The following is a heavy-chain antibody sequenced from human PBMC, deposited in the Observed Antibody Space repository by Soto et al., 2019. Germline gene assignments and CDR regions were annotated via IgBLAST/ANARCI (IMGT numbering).Heavy chain of an antibody. Sequence: EVQLVESEGGLVQRGGSLRLSCAASRFTFNYYWMHWVRQAPGQGLVWVSHIHSDGSKTTYADSVKGRFTISRDNAKNTPYLQMNSLRAEDTAVLHCVRGAGCGFDLCGQGTAVTVSS. J-gene: IGHJ3*01. CDR1: RFTFNYYW. D-gene: IGHD2-21*01. CDR3: VRGAGCGFDL. CDR2: IHSDGSKT. V-gene: IGHV3-74*01.